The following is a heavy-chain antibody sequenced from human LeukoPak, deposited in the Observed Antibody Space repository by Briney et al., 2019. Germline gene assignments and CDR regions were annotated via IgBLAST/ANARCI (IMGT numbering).Heavy chain of an antibody. CDR3: ARAPNCGGDCYDAFDI. Sequence: ASVKVSCKASGGTFSSYAISWVRQAPGQGLEWMGRIIPIFGIANYAQKFQGRVTITADKSTSTAYMELSSLRSEDTAVYYCARAPNCGGDCYDAFDIWGQGTMVTVSS. CDR2: IIPIFGIA. CDR1: GGTFSSYA. D-gene: IGHD2-21*02. J-gene: IGHJ3*02. V-gene: IGHV1-69*04.